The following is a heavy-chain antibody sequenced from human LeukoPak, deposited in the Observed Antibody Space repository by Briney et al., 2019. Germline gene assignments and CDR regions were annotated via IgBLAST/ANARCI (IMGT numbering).Heavy chain of an antibody. J-gene: IGHJ4*02. Sequence: GGSLRLSCGASGFDFSNNGMHWVRQAPGKGLEWVAFIRYDAANQYYADSVKGRFTISRDNSKNTLYLEMDSLRSEDTAIYHCAKDIAVSDSYFDYWGQGNLVTVTS. V-gene: IGHV3-30*02. CDR1: GFDFSNNG. CDR2: IRYDAANQ. CDR3: AKDIAVSDSYFDY. D-gene: IGHD6-19*01.